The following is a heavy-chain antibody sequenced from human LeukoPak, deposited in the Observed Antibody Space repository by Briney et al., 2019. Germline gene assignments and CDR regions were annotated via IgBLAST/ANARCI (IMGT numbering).Heavy chain of an antibody. Sequence: ASVKVSCKASGYTFTSYYMHWVRQAPGQGLEWMGIINPSGGSTSYAQKSQGRVTMTRDTSTSTVYMELSSLRSEDTAVYYCARAGENSGSSLRHLDYWGQGTLVTVSS. V-gene: IGHV1-46*01. CDR2: INPSGGST. J-gene: IGHJ4*02. CDR3: ARAGENSGSSLRHLDY. D-gene: IGHD1-26*01. CDR1: GYTFTSYY.